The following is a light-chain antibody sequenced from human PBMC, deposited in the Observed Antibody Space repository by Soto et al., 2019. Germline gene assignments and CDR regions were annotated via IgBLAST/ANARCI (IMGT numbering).Light chain of an antibody. CDR1: QSISGW. Sequence: DIQMTQSPSTLSASVGDRVTITCRASQSISGWLAWYQQKPGKAPKLLIYKASSLESGVPSRFSGSASGTEFTLTINSLQPDDFATYYCQQYNSYATFGQGTKVEIK. J-gene: IGKJ1*01. V-gene: IGKV1-5*03. CDR3: QQYNSYAT. CDR2: KAS.